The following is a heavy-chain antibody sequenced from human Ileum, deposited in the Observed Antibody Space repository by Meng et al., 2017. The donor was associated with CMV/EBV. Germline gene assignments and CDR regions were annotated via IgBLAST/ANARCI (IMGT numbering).Heavy chain of an antibody. Sequence: SETLSLTCTVSGGSISTYYWSWIRQPPGKGLEWIGFIYYSGNTDYSPSLKSRVIISLDTSKNQFSLKLKYVTAADTAVYYCARDIPSSSSYGMDVWGQGTTVTVSS. CDR2: IYYSGNT. V-gene: IGHV4-59*01. J-gene: IGHJ6*02. CDR3: ARDIPSSSSYGMDV. CDR1: GGSISTYY. D-gene: IGHD6-13*01.